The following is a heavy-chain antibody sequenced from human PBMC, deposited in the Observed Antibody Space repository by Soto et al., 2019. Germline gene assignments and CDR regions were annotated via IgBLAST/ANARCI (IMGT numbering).Heavy chain of an antibody. CDR2: IIPIFGTT. CDR3: ARTYYQWEALHYFDF. V-gene: IGHV1-69*01. CDR1: GGTFSRYG. Sequence: QVQLVQSGAEVKKPGSSVKVSCTASGGTFSRYGFTWVRQAPGQGFQWMGGIIPIFGTTHYEQNFQGRLSLPADESTSTVYMELSSLRSDDTAIYFCARTYYQWEALHYFDFWGQGTLVTVSS. D-gene: IGHD1-26*01. J-gene: IGHJ4*02.